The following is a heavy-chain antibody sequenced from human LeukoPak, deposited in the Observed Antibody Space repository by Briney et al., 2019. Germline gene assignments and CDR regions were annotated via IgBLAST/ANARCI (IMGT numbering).Heavy chain of an antibody. J-gene: IGHJ4*02. D-gene: IGHD5-18*01. CDR3: ARAGYSYGYRYYFDY. V-gene: IGHV3-21*01. CDR1: GFTFSSYW. Sequence: GGSLRLSCAVSGFTFSSYWMNWVRQAPGKGLEWVSSISSSSSYIYYADSVKGRFTISRDNAKNSLYLQMNSLRAEDTAVYYCARAGYSYGYRYYFDYWGQGTLVTVSS. CDR2: ISSSSSYI.